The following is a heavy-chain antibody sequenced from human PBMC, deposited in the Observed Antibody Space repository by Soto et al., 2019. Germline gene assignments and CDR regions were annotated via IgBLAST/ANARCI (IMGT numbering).Heavy chain of an antibody. CDR3: ARYKSSYYYGMAV. Sequence: QVQLQESGPGLVKPSETLSLTCTVSGGSISSYYWSWIRQPPGKGLEWIGYIYYSGITNYNPSLKSRGTISVDTSKIQFSRNLSSVTAADTAVYSCARYKSSYYYGMAVWGQGTTVTVSS. D-gene: IGHD1-20*01. V-gene: IGHV4-59*01. CDR2: IYYSGIT. J-gene: IGHJ6*02. CDR1: GGSISSYY.